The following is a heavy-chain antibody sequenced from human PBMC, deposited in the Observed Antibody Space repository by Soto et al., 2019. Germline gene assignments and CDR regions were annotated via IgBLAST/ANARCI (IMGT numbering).Heavy chain of an antibody. CDR1: GYSFTSYW. D-gene: IGHD6-6*01. CDR3: ARRTVSSSGPYYYGMDV. V-gene: IGHV5-10-1*01. Sequence: TGESLKISGKGSGYSFTSYWISWVRQMPWKGLEWMGRIDPGDSYTNYSPSFQGHVTISADKSISTAYLQWSSLKASDTAMYYCARRTVSSSGPYYYGMDVWGQGPPMTVSS. CDR2: IDPGDSYT. J-gene: IGHJ6*02.